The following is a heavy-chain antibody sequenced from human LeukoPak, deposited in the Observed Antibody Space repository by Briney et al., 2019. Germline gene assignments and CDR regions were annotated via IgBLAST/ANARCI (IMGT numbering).Heavy chain of an antibody. V-gene: IGHV7-4-1*02. CDR3: ARELGGIGYCSGRDCYAGLSLDY. CDR2: INSNTGKP. CDR1: GYTFVHYA. D-gene: IGHD2-8*02. Sequence: GASVKVSCKASGYTFVHYAINWVRQAPGQGLQWMGWINSNTGKPTYAQGFTGRFVFSWDSSVSTAYLQISSLKAEDSAVYYCARELGGIGYCSGRDCYAGLSLDYWGQGSLVTVSS. J-gene: IGHJ4*02.